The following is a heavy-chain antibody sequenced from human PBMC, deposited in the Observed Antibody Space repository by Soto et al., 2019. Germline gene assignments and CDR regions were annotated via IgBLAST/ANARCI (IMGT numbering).Heavy chain of an antibody. CDR2: INEDGSTI. D-gene: IGHD3-16*01. V-gene: IGHV3-74*01. CDR3: TGDRGGGGGY. Sequence: EVQLVESGGGLVQPGGSLRLSCAASGFTFSTYWMHWVRQAPGKGLVWVSRINEDGSTINYADSVKGRFTISRDNAKNMLFREVNGWGAEGRAVYYCTGDRGGGGGYWGQGTLVTVSS. J-gene: IGHJ4*02. CDR1: GFTFSTYW.